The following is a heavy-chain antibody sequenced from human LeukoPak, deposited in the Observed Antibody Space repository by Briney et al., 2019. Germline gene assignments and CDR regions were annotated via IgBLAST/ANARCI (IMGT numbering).Heavy chain of an antibody. V-gene: IGHV4-38-2*01. CDR2: IYHSGST. CDR3: ARQGEGDFDY. Sequence: SETLSLTCAVSGYSISSGYYWGWIRQHPGKGLEWIGSIYHSGSTYYNPSLKSRVTISVDTSKNQFSLKLSSVTAADTAVYYCARQGEGDFDYWGQGTLVTVSS. D-gene: IGHD3-16*01. CDR1: GYSISSGYY. J-gene: IGHJ4*02.